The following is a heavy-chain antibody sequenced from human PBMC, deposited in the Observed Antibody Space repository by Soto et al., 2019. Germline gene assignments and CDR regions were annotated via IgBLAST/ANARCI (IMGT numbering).Heavy chain of an antibody. V-gene: IGHV3-33*01. CDR3: VRGGNWNDEASGY. J-gene: IGHJ4*02. CDR1: GFMFSNHG. CDR2: IWSDGNNR. D-gene: IGHD1-1*01. Sequence: QVQLVESGGGVVQPGRSLRLSCAASGFMFSNHGMHWVRQAPGKGLEWVAVIWSDGNNRYYADSVKGRFTISRDNSKNTVDLPMNSLRAEDTAVYYWVRGGNWNDEASGYWGQGTLVTVSS.